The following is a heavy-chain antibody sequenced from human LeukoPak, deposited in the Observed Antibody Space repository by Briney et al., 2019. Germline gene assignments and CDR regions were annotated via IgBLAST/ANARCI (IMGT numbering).Heavy chain of an antibody. D-gene: IGHD2-15*01. CDR3: ASPRVRYCSGGSCPFDY. CDR1: GYSISSGYY. Sequence: KPSETLSLTCTVSGYSISSGYYWGWIRQPPGKGLEWIGSIYHSGSTYYNPSLKSRVTISVDTSKNQFSLKLSSVTAADTAVHYCASPRVRYCSGGSCPFDYWGQGTLVTVSS. J-gene: IGHJ4*02. V-gene: IGHV4-38-2*02. CDR2: IYHSGST.